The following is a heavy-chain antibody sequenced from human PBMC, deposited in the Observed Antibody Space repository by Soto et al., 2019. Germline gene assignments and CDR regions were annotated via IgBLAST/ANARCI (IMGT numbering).Heavy chain of an antibody. D-gene: IGHD2-2*01. CDR3: AHHYPQRYYYYYYYMDV. J-gene: IGHJ6*03. Sequence: PGGSLRLSCAASGFTFSSYAMSWVRQAPGKGLEWVSAISGSGGSTYYADSVKGRFTISRDNSKNTLYLQMNSLRAEDTAVYYCAHHYPQRYYYYYYYMDVWGKGTTVTVSS. V-gene: IGHV3-23*01. CDR2: ISGSGGST. CDR1: GFTFSSYA.